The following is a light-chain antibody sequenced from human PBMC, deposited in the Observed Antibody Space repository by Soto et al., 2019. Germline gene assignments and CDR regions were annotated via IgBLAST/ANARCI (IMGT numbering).Light chain of an antibody. V-gene: IGLV1-40*01. CDR3: QSYDGSISGSV. CDR2: TNN. CDR1: SSNIGGGFD. Sequence: QSVLTQPPSVSGAPGQRVTISYTGTSSNIGGGFDVQWYQQLPGAAPKLLIYTNNRRPSGVPDRFSGSKSGTSASLAITGLQAEDEADYYCQSYDGSISGSVFGPGTKVTVL. J-gene: IGLJ1*01.